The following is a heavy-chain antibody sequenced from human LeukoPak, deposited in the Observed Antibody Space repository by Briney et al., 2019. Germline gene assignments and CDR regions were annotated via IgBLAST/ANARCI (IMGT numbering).Heavy chain of an antibody. Sequence: GGTLRLSCVASGFIFNNYGMNWVRQAPGEGLEWVSTIGGTGVRTYYADSVKGRFTISRDNSKNTLYLQINSLRAEDTAVYFCAKDRLGGPYFFHYWGQGTLVTVSS. J-gene: IGHJ4*02. CDR2: IGGTGVRT. D-gene: IGHD3-16*01. V-gene: IGHV3-23*01. CDR1: GFIFNNYG. CDR3: AKDRLGGPYFFHY.